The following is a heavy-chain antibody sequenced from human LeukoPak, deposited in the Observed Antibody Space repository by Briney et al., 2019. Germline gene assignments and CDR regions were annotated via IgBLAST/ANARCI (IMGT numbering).Heavy chain of an antibody. V-gene: IGHV3-74*01. Sequence: PGGSLRLSCAAPGFTFSSYWMHWVRQAPGEGLVWVSRNNSDGSSTSYADSVKGRFTISRDNAKNTLYLQMNSLRAEDTAVYYCARVRGYCSGGSCYRDLAFDIWGQGTMVTVSS. CDR2: NNSDGSST. D-gene: IGHD2-15*01. CDR1: GFTFSSYW. CDR3: ARVRGYCSGGSCYRDLAFDI. J-gene: IGHJ3*02.